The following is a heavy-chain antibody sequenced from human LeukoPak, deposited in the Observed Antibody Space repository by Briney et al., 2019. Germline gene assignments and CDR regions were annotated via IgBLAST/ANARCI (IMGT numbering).Heavy chain of an antibody. Sequence: GASVKVSCKASGYTFTGYYMHWVRQAPGQGLEWMGWINPNSGGTNYAQKFQGRVTMTRDTSISTAYMELSRLRSDDTAVYYCARDHERSSYYDSSGYYDYWGQGTLVTVSS. CDR1: GYTFTGYY. J-gene: IGHJ4*02. D-gene: IGHD3-22*01. CDR3: ARDHERSSYYDSSGYYDY. CDR2: INPNSGGT. V-gene: IGHV1-2*02.